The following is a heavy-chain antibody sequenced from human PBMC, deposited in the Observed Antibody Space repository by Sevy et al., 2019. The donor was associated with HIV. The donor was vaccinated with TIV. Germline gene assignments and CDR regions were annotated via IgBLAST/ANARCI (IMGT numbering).Heavy chain of an antibody. J-gene: IGHJ4*02. V-gene: IGHV3-53*05. CDR2: IYSDGSK. CDR3: ARVPVYFEGSGYFDF. CDR1: GFTVSSNY. Sequence: GGSLRLSCAASGFTVSSNYMSWVRQAPGKGLEWVSVIYSDGSKYYADSVKGRFTISRDNSRNTLFLQMNSLRAEDTAVYYCARVPVYFEGSGYFDFWGQGTLVTVSS. D-gene: IGHD3-22*01.